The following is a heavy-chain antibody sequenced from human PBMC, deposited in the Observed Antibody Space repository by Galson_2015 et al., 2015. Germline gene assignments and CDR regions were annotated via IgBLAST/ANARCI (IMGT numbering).Heavy chain of an antibody. CDR1: GFIFNNYG. CDR3: ARPLIQDSLDI. CDR2: IWHDGNNK. J-gene: IGHJ3*02. V-gene: IGHV3-33*01. D-gene: IGHD5-18*01. Sequence: SLRLSCAASGFIFNNYGMHWVRQAPGKGLEWVAVIWHDGNNKYYADSVKGRFTISRDNSKNTLFLQMNSLRAEDTAVYYCARPLIQDSLDIWGQGTMVTVSS.